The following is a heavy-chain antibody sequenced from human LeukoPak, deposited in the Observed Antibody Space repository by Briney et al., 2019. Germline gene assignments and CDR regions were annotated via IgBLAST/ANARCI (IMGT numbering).Heavy chain of an antibody. CDR2: IKNDGSST. Sequence: PGGSLRLSCAASGFTFSDHWMHWVRQAPGKGLVGVSRIKNDGSSTSYADFVKGRFTISRDNSKNTLYLQMNSLRAEDTAVYYCARTYYYDTVLLDYWGQGTLVTVSS. D-gene: IGHD3-22*01. J-gene: IGHJ4*02. V-gene: IGHV3-74*01. CDR3: ARTYYYDTVLLDY. CDR1: GFTFSDHW.